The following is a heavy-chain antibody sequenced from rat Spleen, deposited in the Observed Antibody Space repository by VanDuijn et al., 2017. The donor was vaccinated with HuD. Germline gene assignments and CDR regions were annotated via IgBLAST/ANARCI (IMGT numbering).Heavy chain of an antibody. CDR3: TRELPQPG. Sequence: EVQLVESGGGLVQPGRSMKLSCAASGFTFSSFPMAWVRQAPTKGLEWVATISTSGGSTYYRDSVKGRFTISRDNAKSTLYLQMNSLRSEDTATYYCTRELPQPGWGQGVMVTVSS. V-gene: IGHV5-46*01. CDR1: GFTFSSFP. J-gene: IGHJ2*01. D-gene: IGHD1-4*01. CDR2: ISTSGGST.